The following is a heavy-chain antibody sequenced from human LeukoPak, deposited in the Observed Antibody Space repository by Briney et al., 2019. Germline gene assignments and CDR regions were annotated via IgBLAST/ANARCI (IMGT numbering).Heavy chain of an antibody. V-gene: IGHV3-23*01. CDR2: ISGSGGST. CDR3: AKDKGYSSGWYLLDP. J-gene: IGHJ5*02. CDR1: GFTFSSYA. Sequence: GGSLRLSCAASGFTFSSYAMSWVRQAPGKGLEWVSAISGSGGSTYYADSVKGRFTISRDNSKNTLYLQMNDLRVEDTALYYCAKDKGYSSGWYLLDPWGQGTLVTVSS. D-gene: IGHD6-19*01.